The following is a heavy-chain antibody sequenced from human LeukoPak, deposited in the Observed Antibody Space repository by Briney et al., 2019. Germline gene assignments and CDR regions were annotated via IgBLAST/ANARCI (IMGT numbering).Heavy chain of an antibody. D-gene: IGHD3-22*01. Sequence: PSETLSLTCTVSGGSISSSSYYWGWIRQPPGKGLEWIGSIYYSGITYYNPSLKSRVTISVDTSKNQFSLKLSSVTAADAAVYFCARQRGYHYDSTTNRFSDLWGQGTRVTVSS. J-gene: IGHJ5*02. V-gene: IGHV4-39*01. CDR2: IYYSGIT. CDR1: GGSISSSSYY. CDR3: ARQRGYHYDSTTNRFSDL.